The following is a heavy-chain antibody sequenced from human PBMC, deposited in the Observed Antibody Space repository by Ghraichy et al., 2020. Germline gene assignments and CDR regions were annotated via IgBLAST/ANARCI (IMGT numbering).Heavy chain of an antibody. CDR3: AKNLFYGDYERRARGPDY. J-gene: IGHJ4*02. D-gene: IGHD4-17*01. V-gene: IGHV3-30*18. Sequence: GGSLRLSCAASGFTFSSYGMHWVRQAPGKGLEWVAVISYDGSNKYYADSVKGRFTISRDNSKNTLYLQMNSLRAEDTAVYYCAKNLFYGDYERRARGPDYWGQGTLVTVSS. CDR2: ISYDGSNK. CDR1: GFTFSSYG.